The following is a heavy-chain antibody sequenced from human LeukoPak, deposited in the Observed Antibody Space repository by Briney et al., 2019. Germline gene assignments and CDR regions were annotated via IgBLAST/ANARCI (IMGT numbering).Heavy chain of an antibody. Sequence: GGSLRLSCAASGFTFSSYAMSWVRQAPGKGLEWVSYISSSGSTIYYADSVKGRFTISRDNAKNSLYLQMNSLRAEDTAVYYCARANGDYYDSSGYYPNYFDYWGQGTLVTVSS. CDR2: ISSSGSTI. J-gene: IGHJ4*02. V-gene: IGHV3-48*04. CDR3: ARANGDYYDSSGYYPNYFDY. D-gene: IGHD3-22*01. CDR1: GFTFSSYA.